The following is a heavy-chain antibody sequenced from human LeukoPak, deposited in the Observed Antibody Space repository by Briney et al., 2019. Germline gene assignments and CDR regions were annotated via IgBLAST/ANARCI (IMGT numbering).Heavy chain of an antibody. V-gene: IGHV4-39*01. CDR2: IYYSGDT. CDR1: GDSITSSIYY. J-gene: IGHJ4*02. D-gene: IGHD5-18*01. Sequence: PSETLPLTCTVSGDSITSSIYYWDWLRQPPGKGLEWLGNIYYSGDTYYNPSLKSRVTISVDTSKNQFFLKLSSVTAPDTAVYYCARRITYRYGFDYWGQGILVTVSS. CDR3: ARRITYRYGFDY.